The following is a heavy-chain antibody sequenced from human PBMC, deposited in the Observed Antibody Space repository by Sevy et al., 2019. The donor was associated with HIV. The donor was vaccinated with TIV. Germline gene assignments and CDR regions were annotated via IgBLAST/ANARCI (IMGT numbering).Heavy chain of an antibody. CDR2: ISAYSGDT. V-gene: IGHV1-18*01. D-gene: IGHD2-2*01. J-gene: IGHJ4*02. CDR3: ARDKPQGVVIIPGSMWGGVDY. CDR1: GYTFKTYG. Sequence: ASVKVSCKTFGYTFKTYGISWVRQAPGQGLEWMGWISAYSGDTNFAQKIQGRVTMTTDTSTNTAYMELSSLRSDDTAVYFCARDKPQGVVIIPGSMWGGVDYWGQGTVVTVSS.